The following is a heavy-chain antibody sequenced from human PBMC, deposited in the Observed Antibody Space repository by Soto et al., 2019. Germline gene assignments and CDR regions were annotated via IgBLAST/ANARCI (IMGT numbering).Heavy chain of an antibody. CDR2: ISYDASNK. J-gene: IGHJ6*02. CDR1: GFSFSNYA. V-gene: IGHV3-30-3*01. D-gene: IGHD1-26*01. Sequence: QVQLVESGGGVVQPGRSLRLSCAASGFSFSNYALHWVRQAPGKGLEWVAAISYDASNKYSADSVKGRFTISRDNSKNPLYLQMNSLRADDTAVYYCARDRGSESYYYYGMDVWGQGTTVTVSS. CDR3: ARDRGSESYYYYGMDV.